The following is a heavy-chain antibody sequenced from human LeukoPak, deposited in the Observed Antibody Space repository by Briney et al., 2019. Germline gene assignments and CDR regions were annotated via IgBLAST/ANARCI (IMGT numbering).Heavy chain of an antibody. CDR1: GVTFSNYG. J-gene: IGHJ4*02. D-gene: IGHD3-22*01. Sequence: GRSLRLSCAASGVTFSNYGMHWVRQAPGKGLEWVAFISYDGNDQYYADSVKGRFTISRDNSKSTLYLQTNSLRPEDTAVYYCAKTVNFYDSRRLDYWGQGALVTVSS. V-gene: IGHV3-30*18. CDR3: AKTVNFYDSRRLDY. CDR2: ISYDGNDQ.